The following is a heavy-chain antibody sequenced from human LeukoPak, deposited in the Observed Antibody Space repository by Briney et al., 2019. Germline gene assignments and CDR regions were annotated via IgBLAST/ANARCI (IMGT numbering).Heavy chain of an antibody. J-gene: IGHJ4*02. D-gene: IGHD2/OR15-2a*01. CDR3: ATYRQVLLPFES. V-gene: IGHV3-20*04. CDR1: GFTFDDYG. CDR2: INWNGGST. Sequence: GGSLRLSCAASGFTFDDYGMSWVRQAPGKGLEWVSGINWNGGSTGYADSVKGRFTMFRDNSKSTLSLQMNSLRAEDTAIYYCATYRQVLLPFESWGQGTLVTVSS.